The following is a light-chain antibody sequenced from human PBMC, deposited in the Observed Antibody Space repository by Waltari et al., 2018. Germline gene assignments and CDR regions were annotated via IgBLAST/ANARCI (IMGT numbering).Light chain of an antibody. V-gene: IGLV2-11*01. Sequence: QSALTQPRSVSGSPGQSVTISCTGTSSDVGGYNFVSWYQQYPGKAPKLVIYDVNTRPSGVPDRFSGSKSGNTASLIISGLQTEDEADYYCCSYAGYYTVFGGGTKVAVL. CDR1: SSDVGGYNF. CDR2: DVN. J-gene: IGLJ3*02. CDR3: CSYAGYYTV.